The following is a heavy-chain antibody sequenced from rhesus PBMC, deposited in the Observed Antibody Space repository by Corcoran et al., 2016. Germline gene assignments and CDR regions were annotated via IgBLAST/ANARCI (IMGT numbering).Heavy chain of an antibody. D-gene: IGHD1-26*01. V-gene: IGHV3S5*01. CDR3: AKNELELPNYFDF. J-gene: IGHJ4*01. CDR2: ISNGGGIT. CDR1: GFTFSSYG. Sequence: EVQLVESGGGLVQPGGSLRLSCAASGFTFSSYGMSWVRQAPGKGREWVSYISNGGGITYNAEPVKGRFTISRDNSKNTLSLQMNRLRAEDTAVYYCAKNELELPNYFDFWGQGVLVTVSS.